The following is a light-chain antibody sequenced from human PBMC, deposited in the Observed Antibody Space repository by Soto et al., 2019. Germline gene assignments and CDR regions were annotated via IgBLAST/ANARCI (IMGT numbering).Light chain of an antibody. J-gene: IGKJ1*01. CDR1: QTVSSNY. CDR2: GAS. Sequence: PGEGATLSCWASQTVSSNYLAWYQRRPGQAPRLIIYGASSRATGIPDRFSGSGSGTDFTLTISRLEPEDFAVYYCQQYGSSPRTFGQGTKVDIK. CDR3: QQYGSSPRT. V-gene: IGKV3-20*01.